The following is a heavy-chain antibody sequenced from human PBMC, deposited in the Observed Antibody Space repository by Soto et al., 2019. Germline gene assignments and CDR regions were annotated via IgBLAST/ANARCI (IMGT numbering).Heavy chain of an antibody. CDR3: TPVYAGGSYFGAFDI. V-gene: IGHV3-15*07. CDR1: GFTFSNAW. Sequence: GGSLRLSCAASGFTFSNAWMNWVRQAPGKGLEWVGRIKSKTDGGTTDYAAPVKGRFTISRDDSKNTLYLQMNSLKTEDTAVYYCTPVYAGGSYFGAFDIWGQGTMVTVSS. D-gene: IGHD3-10*01. J-gene: IGHJ3*02. CDR2: IKSKTDGGTT.